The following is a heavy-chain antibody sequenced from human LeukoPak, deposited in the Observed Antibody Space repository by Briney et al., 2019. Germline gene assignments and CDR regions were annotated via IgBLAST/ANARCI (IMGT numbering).Heavy chain of an antibody. CDR1: GFTFSSYW. J-gene: IGHJ4*02. CDR2: INSDGSST. V-gene: IGHV3-74*01. Sequence: PGGSLRLSCAASGFTFSSYWMHWVRHAPGKGLVWVSRINSDGSSTSYADSVKGRFTISRDNAKNTLYLQMNSLRAEDTAVYYCARGSYGDYYFDYWGQGTLVTVSS. D-gene: IGHD4-17*01. CDR3: ARGSYGDYYFDY.